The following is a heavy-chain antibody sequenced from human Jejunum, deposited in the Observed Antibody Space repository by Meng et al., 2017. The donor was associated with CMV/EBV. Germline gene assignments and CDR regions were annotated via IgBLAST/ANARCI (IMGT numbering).Heavy chain of an antibody. D-gene: IGHD3-10*01. Sequence: SEYNFNDYYVHWVRQAPGQGLEWLGYLNPYTGDTNYAQKFQGRVSMTRDTPTNTAYMELTRLRSDDTALYYCAKDAGSFLDYYFDFWGQGTLVTVSS. CDR3: AKDAGSFLDYYFDF. V-gene: IGHV1-2*02. CDR1: EYNFNDYY. J-gene: IGHJ4*02. CDR2: LNPYTGDT.